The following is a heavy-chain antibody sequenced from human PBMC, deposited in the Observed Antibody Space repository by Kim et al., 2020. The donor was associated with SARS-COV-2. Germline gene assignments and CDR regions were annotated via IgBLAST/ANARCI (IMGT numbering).Heavy chain of an antibody. CDR2: IYPGDSDT. CDR3: ARHSPYGSGRPGYYYYGMDV. V-gene: IGHV5-51*01. D-gene: IGHD3-10*01. J-gene: IGHJ6*02. Sequence: GESLKISCKGSGYSFTSYWIGWVRQMPGKGLEWMGIIYPGDSDTRYSPSFQGQVTISADKSISTAYLQWSSLKASDTAMYYCARHSPYGSGRPGYYYYGMDVWGQGTTVTVSS. CDR1: GYSFTSYW.